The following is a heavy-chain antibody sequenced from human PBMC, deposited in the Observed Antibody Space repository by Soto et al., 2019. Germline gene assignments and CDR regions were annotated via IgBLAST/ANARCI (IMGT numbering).Heavy chain of an antibody. CDR1: GDSVSSNGAA. CDR2: TYYRSRWYS. V-gene: IGHV6-1*01. Sequence: SQTLSLTCAIPGDSVSSNGAAWNWIRQSPSRGLEWLGRTYYRSRWYSDYAPSVKSRITVNPDTSQNQFSLQLNSVTPEDTAIYYCAREPPGFHSAFDFWGQGTLVTVS. J-gene: IGHJ4*02. D-gene: IGHD4-4*01. CDR3: AREPPGFHSAFDF.